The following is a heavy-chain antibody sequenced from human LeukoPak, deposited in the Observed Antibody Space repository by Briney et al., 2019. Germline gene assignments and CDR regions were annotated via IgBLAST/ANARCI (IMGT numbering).Heavy chain of an antibody. J-gene: IGHJ4*02. CDR3: ARTRYNWNPDY. Sequence: PGGSLRLSCAASGFXVSSNYMSWVRQAPGKGLEWVSVIYSGGSTYYADSVKGRFTISRDNSKNTLYLQMNSLRAEDTAVYYCARTRYNWNPDYWGQGTLVTVSS. CDR2: IYSGGST. V-gene: IGHV3-66*01. CDR1: GFXVSSNY. D-gene: IGHD1-20*01.